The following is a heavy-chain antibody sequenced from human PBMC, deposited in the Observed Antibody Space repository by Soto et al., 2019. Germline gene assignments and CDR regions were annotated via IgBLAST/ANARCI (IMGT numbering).Heavy chain of an antibody. CDR1: GGSIRGYY. CDR2: IFYSGST. D-gene: IGHD5-18*01. V-gene: IGHV4-59*01. CDR3: ARGAADTAMVDS. Sequence: SETLSRTWTVSGGSIRGYYWTWIRQPPGKGLEWLGYIFYSGSTFYNPSLKSRVTISIHTSKSQFSLQLTSVTAADTAVYYCARGAADTAMVDSWGQGTLVTVSS. J-gene: IGHJ4*02.